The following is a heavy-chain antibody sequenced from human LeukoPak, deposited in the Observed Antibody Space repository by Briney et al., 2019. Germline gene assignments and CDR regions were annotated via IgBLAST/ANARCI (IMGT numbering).Heavy chain of an antibody. CDR2: IYPGDSDT. Sequence: GESLKISCKGSGYSFTNYWIGWVRQMPGKGLEWMGIIYPGDSDTRYSPSFEGQVTISADKSIGTAYLQWSSLKASDTAMYYCARPISSAMVDSWGQGTLVTVSS. V-gene: IGHV5-51*01. J-gene: IGHJ4*02. D-gene: IGHD5-18*01. CDR1: GYSFTNYW. CDR3: ARPISSAMVDS.